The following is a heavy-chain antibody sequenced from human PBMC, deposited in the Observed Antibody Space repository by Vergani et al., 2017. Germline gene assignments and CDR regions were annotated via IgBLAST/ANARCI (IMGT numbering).Heavy chain of an antibody. Sequence: EVQLVESGGGLVQPGGSLRLSCAASGFTVSSNYMSWVRQAPGKGLEWVSVIYSGGSTYYADSVKGRFTISRDNSKNTLYLQMNSLRAEDTAVYYCARGFPLSSFIAVAGSVDYWGQGTLVTVSS. CDR1: GFTVSSNY. D-gene: IGHD6-19*01. V-gene: IGHV3-66*01. CDR3: ARGFPLSSFIAVAGSVDY. J-gene: IGHJ4*02. CDR2: IYSGGST.